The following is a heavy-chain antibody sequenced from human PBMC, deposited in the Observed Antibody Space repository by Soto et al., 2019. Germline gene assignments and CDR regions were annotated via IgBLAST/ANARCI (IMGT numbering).Heavy chain of an antibody. V-gene: IGHV3-30-3*01. CDR3: ARSSVQKVTRLIDT. J-gene: IGHJ5*01. D-gene: IGHD1-1*01. Sequence: GGSLRLSCAASGFSFSAYGLHWGRQATGKGLEWVALISYDGTDKTYADSVKGRFTISRDNSQNTLSMQMNSLGPEDTAVYYCARSSVQKVTRLIDTCGQGTLVTVSS. CDR1: GFSFSAYG. CDR2: ISYDGTDK.